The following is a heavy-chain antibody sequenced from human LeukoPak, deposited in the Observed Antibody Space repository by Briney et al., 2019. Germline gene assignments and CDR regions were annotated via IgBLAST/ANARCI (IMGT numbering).Heavy chain of an antibody. D-gene: IGHD3-3*01. J-gene: IGHJ5*02. CDR1: GGSISSYY. CDR2: IYYSGST. V-gene: IGHV4-59*12. Sequence: PSETLSLTCTVSGGSISSYYWSWIRQPPGKGLEWIGYIYYSGSTNYNPSLKSRVTISVDTSKNQFSLKLSSVTAADTAVYYCARALRRVVTHNWFDPWGQGTLVTVSS. CDR3: ARALRRVVTHNWFDP.